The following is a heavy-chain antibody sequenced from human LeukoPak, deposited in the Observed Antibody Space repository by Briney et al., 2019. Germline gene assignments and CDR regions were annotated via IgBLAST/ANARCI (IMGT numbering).Heavy chain of an antibody. D-gene: IGHD5-18*01. J-gene: IGHJ3*02. CDR1: GGSISSYY. CDR3: ARPGVGSGRYGAFDI. Sequence: SETLSLTCTVSGGSISSYYWSWIRQPPGKGLESIGYIYYSGSTNYNPSLKGRVTISVDTSKNQFSLKLSSVTAADTAVYYCARPGVGSGRYGAFDIWGQGTMVTVSS. V-gene: IGHV4-59*08. CDR2: IYYSGST.